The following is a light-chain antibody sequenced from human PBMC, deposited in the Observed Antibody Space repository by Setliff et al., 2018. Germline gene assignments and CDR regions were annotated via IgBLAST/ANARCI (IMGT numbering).Light chain of an antibody. CDR1: RSDVGGYNY. J-gene: IGLJ1*01. Sequence: QSALTQPASVSGSPGQSITISCTGTRSDVGGYNYVSWYQQHPGKVPKLMIYEVSNRPSGVSNRCSGSKSGNTASLTISRLQTEDEADYYCTSYTISSTEVFGTGTKVTVL. CDR3: TSYTISSTEV. CDR2: EVS. V-gene: IGLV2-14*01.